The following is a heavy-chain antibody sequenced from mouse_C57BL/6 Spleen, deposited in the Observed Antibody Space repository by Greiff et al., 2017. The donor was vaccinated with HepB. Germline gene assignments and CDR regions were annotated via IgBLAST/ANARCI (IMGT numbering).Heavy chain of an antibody. CDR2: IWSGGST. V-gene: IGHV2-2*01. CDR1: GFSLTSYG. CDR3: ARSYGSSWYFDV. Sequence: QVQLKESGPGLVQPSQSLSITCTVSGFSLTSYGVHWVRQSPGKGLEWLGVIWSGGSTDYNAAFISRLSISKDNSKSKVFFKMNSLQADDTAIYYCARSYGSSWYFDVWGTGTTVTVSS. D-gene: IGHD1-1*01. J-gene: IGHJ1*03.